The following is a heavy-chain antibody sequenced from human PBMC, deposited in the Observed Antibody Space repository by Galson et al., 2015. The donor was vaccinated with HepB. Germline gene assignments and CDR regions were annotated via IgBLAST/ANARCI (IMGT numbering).Heavy chain of an antibody. CDR3: ARVRTSNHHHYYYYYYMDV. J-gene: IGHJ6*03. CDR2: MNPNSGNT. Sequence: SVKVSCKASGYTFTSYDIHWVRQATGQVLEWMGWMNPNSGNTGYAQKFQGRVTMTRNTSISTAYMELSSLRSEDTAVYYCARVRTSNHHHYYYYYYMDVWGKGATVTVSS. CDR1: GYTFTSYD. V-gene: IGHV1-8*01. D-gene: IGHD4-11*01.